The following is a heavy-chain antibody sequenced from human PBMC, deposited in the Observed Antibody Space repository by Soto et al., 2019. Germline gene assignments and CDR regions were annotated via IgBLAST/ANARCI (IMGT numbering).Heavy chain of an antibody. V-gene: IGHV4-39*01. CDR1: GGFISTTSYN. Sequence: SETLALTCSVSGGFISTTSYNWGWIRQPPGEGLEWIGSVYNSGSTYYNPSLTSRVTVSVDTSKNQFSLRLSSVTAADTAVYYCARQDVRGSYDILTPMACFDYWGQGTLVTVSS. CDR2: VYNSGST. CDR3: ARQDVRGSYDILTPMACFDY. J-gene: IGHJ4*02. D-gene: IGHD3-9*01.